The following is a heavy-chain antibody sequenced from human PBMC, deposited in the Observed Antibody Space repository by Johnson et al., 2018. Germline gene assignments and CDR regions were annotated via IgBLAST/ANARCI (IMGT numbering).Heavy chain of an antibody. CDR3: ASARAGGVVVDAFDI. D-gene: IGHD2-15*01. Sequence: VQLQESGGGLVQPGGSLRLSCAASGFTFSSYAMSWVRQAPGKGLEWVSAISGSGGSTYYADSVKGRFTISRDTSKNTLYLQLNSLRAEDTAVYYCASARAGGVVVDAFDIWGQGTMVTVSS. CDR2: ISGSGGST. CDR1: GFTFSSYA. J-gene: IGHJ3*02. V-gene: IGHV3-23*01.